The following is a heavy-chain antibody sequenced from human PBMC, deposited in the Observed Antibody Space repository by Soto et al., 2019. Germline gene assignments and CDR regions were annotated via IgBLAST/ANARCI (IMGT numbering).Heavy chain of an antibody. CDR2: VQGNGIGT. D-gene: IGHD2-21*02. CDR1: GFTFSDYW. Sequence: GESLRLSCEASGFTFSDYWIHWVRQAPGRGLVWVSRVQGNGIGTNYADSVEGRFTISRDNAKNTVYLQMNGLRSDDTALYYCALPYAGDPAGFDYWGQGTLVTVSS. V-gene: IGHV3-74*01. CDR3: ALPYAGDPAGFDY. J-gene: IGHJ4*02.